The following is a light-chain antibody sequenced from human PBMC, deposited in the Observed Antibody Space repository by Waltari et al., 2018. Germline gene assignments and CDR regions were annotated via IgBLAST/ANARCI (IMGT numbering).Light chain of an antibody. CDR1: SSDVGKYNL. J-gene: IGLJ2*01. V-gene: IGLV2-23*02. Sequence: QSALTQPASVSGSPGQSITISCTGTSSDVGKYNLVPWYQQHPGEVPKLMISEVTKRPSWVSDRFSGSKAGNTASLTISGLRAEDEADYFCCSFAGRGVSLIFGGGTKLTVL. CDR2: EVT. CDR3: CSFAGRGVSLI.